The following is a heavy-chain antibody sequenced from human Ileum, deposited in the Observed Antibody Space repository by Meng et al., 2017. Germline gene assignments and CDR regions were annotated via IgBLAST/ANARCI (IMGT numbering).Heavy chain of an antibody. CDR2: TYYRSKWFN. V-gene: IGHV6-1*01. D-gene: IGHD1-26*01. CDR1: GDSVSSNSAA. J-gene: IGHJ4*02. CDR3: ARGGGSYYHFDY. Sequence: QVQLPHSGPGLVKPSQTLSLTCANSGDSVSSNSAAWNWIRQSPSRGLEWLGRTYYRSKWFNEYGVSVKSRITINPDTSENQFSLQLNSVTPEDAAVYYCARGGGSYYHFDYWGQGTLVTVSS.